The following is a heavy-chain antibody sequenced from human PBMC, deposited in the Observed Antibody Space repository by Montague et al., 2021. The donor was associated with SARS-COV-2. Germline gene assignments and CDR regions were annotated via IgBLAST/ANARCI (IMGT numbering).Heavy chain of an antibody. CDR1: GGSFSNYY. Sequence: SETLSLTCAISGGSFSNYYWSWIRQPPGKGLEWIGEVNQSGTTIYNPSVKSGATISEDTSKNQFYLRLNSVTAADTAVYYCARGRRLVVVPGAGPAGRAFDIWGQGTMVTVSS. CDR3: ARGRRLVVVPGAGPAGRAFDI. D-gene: IGHD2-2*01. V-gene: IGHV4-34*01. CDR2: VNQSGTT. J-gene: IGHJ3*02.